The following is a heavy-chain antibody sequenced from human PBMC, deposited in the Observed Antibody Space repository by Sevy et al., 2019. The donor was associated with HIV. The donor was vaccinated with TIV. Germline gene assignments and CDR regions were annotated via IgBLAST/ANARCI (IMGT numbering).Heavy chain of an antibody. Sequence: ASVKVSCKASGYTFTTYPIGWVRQAPGQGLECMGWISTYSGETRDAHKFQGRATMTTDTSTSTAYLELRSLRSDDTAVYYCARDSDGSGHYYADYFDYWGQGTLVTVSS. CDR2: ISTYSGET. V-gene: IGHV1-18*01. CDR1: GYTFTTYP. D-gene: IGHD3-22*01. CDR3: ARDSDGSGHYYADYFDY. J-gene: IGHJ4*02.